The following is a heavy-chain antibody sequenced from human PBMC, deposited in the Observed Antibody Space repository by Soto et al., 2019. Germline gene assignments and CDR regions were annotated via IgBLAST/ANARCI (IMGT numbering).Heavy chain of an antibody. CDR2: INSDGSST. CDR3: ARGEYCSGGTCYSSDYGLDV. V-gene: IGHV3-74*01. CDR1: RFSFSSYW. J-gene: IGHJ6*02. D-gene: IGHD2-15*01. Sequence: GGSLRLSCAASRFSFSSYWMHWVRQAPGKGLVWVSRINSDGSSTSYADSVKGRFTISRDNAKNTLYLQMNTLRAEDTAVYYCARGEYCSGGTCYSSDYGLDVWGQGTTVTVSS.